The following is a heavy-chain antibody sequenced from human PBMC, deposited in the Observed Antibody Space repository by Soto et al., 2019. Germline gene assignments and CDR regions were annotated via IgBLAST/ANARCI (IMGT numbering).Heavy chain of an antibody. D-gene: IGHD1-26*01. CDR2: INARNGNT. Sequence: ASVKVSCKASGYTFTIYAMNWVRQAPGQRIEWMGWINARNGNTKYSQKLQGRVTMTTDASTSTAYMELRSLRSVDTAVYYCARDAAVGLFDYWGQGTQVTVSS. J-gene: IGHJ4*02. CDR3: ARDAAVGLFDY. CDR1: GYTFTIYA. V-gene: IGHV1-3*01.